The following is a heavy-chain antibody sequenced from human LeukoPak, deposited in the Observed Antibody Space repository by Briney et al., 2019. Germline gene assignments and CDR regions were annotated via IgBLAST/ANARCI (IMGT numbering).Heavy chain of an antibody. CDR1: GYIFTSYW. CDR2: IYPGDSDT. D-gene: IGHD2-2*01. Sequence: GESLQISCKGSGYIFTSYWIGWVRQMPGKGLEWMGIIYPGDSDTRYSPSFQGQVTISADKSISTAYLQWSSLKASDTAMYYCARLHCSSTSCYGFPFDYWGQGTLVTVSS. V-gene: IGHV5-51*01. CDR3: ARLHCSSTSCYGFPFDY. J-gene: IGHJ4*02.